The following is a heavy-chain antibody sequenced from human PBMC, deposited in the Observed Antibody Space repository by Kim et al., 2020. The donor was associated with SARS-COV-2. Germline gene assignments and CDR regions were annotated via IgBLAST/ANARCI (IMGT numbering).Heavy chain of an antibody. CDR2: IWPDGSGA. Sequence: GESLKISCQASGYNFAKDWVGWVRQMPGKGLEWMAIIWPDGSGARYTPSFRGQVTISVDNSITTVYLHWSRLQASDTAMYYCAVLTGGLFYWGQGALITVSS. CDR3: AVLTGGLFY. J-gene: IGHJ4*02. D-gene: IGHD2-8*02. V-gene: IGHV5-51*01. CDR1: GYNFAKDW.